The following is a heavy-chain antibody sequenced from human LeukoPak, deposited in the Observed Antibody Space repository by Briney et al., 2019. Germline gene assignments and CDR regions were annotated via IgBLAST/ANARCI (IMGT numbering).Heavy chain of an antibody. J-gene: IGHJ4*02. CDR1: GFTFSTSW. CDR2: IDSDGSRI. CDR3: ARVGEVAGRAIDQ. D-gene: IGHD5-12*01. Sequence: GGSLRLSCEGSGFTFSTSWMHWVRQAPGKGLVWVSRIDSDGSRITYADSVKGRFTISRDNAKNTVYLQMNSLRAEDTAVYYCARVGEVAGRAIDQWGQGTLVTVSS. V-gene: IGHV3-74*03.